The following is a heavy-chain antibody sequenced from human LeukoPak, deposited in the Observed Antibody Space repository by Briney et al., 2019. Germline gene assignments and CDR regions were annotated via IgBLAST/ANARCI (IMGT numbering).Heavy chain of an antibody. CDR1: GGSFSGYY. V-gene: IGHV4-34*01. CDR3: ARLWNGYCSGGSCYSRDY. CDR2: INHSGST. D-gene: IGHD2-15*01. Sequence: PSETLSLTCAVYGGSFSGYYWSWIRQPPGKGLEWIGEINHSGSTNYNPSLKSRVTISVDTSKNQFSLKLSSVTAADTAVYYCARLWNGYCSGGSCYSRDYWGQGTLVTVSP. J-gene: IGHJ4*02.